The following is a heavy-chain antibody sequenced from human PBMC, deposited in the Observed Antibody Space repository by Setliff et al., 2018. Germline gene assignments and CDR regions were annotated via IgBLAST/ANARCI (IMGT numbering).Heavy chain of an antibody. Sequence: AAVKVSCKASGYTFTSYAMHWVRQAPGQRLEWMGWSNAGNGNTKYSQKFQGRVTITRDTSASTAYIELSSLRSEDTAVYYCARLNSGWYFSFDYWGQGTLVTVSS. CDR1: GYTFTSYA. CDR3: ARLNSGWYFSFDY. J-gene: IGHJ4*02. V-gene: IGHV1-3*01. CDR2: SNAGNGNT. D-gene: IGHD6-19*01.